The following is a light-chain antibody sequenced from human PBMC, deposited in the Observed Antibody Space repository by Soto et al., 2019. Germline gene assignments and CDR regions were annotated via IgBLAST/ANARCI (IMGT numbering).Light chain of an antibody. V-gene: IGKV1-13*02. CDR2: DAS. CDR1: QGISSA. CDR3: QQFNSYPFT. J-gene: IGKJ3*01. Sequence: AIQLTQSPSSLSASIGDRVTITCRASQGISSALAWYQQKPGKVPELLIYDASRLKSGGSSRFSGSGSGTDFTLTISSLQPEDVATYYCQQFNSYPFTFGPGTKVDIK.